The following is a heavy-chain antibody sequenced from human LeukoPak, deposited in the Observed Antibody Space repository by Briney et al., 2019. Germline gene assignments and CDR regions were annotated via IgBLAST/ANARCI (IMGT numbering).Heavy chain of an antibody. J-gene: IGHJ4*02. V-gene: IGHV2-5*02. CDR2: IYWDDDK. D-gene: IGHD6-13*01. CDR3: AHSPYSIGAPGRLAFDY. Sequence: SGPTLVNPTQTLTLTCTFSGFSLSGSGVGVGWIRQPPGKALEWLALIYWDDDKRYSPALKSRLTITKDTSKNQVVLTMTSMDPVDTATYYCAHSPYSIGAPGRLAFDYWGQGTLVTVSP. CDR1: GFSLSGSGVG.